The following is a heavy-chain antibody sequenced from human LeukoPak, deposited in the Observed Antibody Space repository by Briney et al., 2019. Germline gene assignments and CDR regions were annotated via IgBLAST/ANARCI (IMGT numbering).Heavy chain of an antibody. D-gene: IGHD3-22*01. CDR1: GFTFKNYA. V-gene: IGHV3-23*01. Sequence: SGGSLRLSCAVSGFTFKNYAMNWVRQVPGKGLEWVSIITDYGDDTKYADSVKGRFTISRDNSKTMLYLQMNSLRAEDTATYYCAKSAGGRCNSGYYSRDFDDWGQGTLVTVSS. CDR2: ITDYGDDT. J-gene: IGHJ4*02. CDR3: AKSAGGRCNSGYYSRDFDD.